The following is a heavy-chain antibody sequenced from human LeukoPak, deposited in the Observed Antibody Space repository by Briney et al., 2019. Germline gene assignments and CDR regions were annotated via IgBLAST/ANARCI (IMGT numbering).Heavy chain of an antibody. Sequence: QTGGSLRLSCAASGFTFNTYAMTWVRQAAGKGLEWVSGISGSGGRTYYADSVKGRFTISRDNSKNTLHLQLSGLTGEDTAVYFCAKVVDDFWSENWCHFDCWGQGTLVTVSS. CDR3: AKVVDDFWSENWCHFDC. J-gene: IGHJ4*02. V-gene: IGHV3-23*01. CDR1: GFTFNTYA. D-gene: IGHD3-3*01. CDR2: ISGSGGRT.